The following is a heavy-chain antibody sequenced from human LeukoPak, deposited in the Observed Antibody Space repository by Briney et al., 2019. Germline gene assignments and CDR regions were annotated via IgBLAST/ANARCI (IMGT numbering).Heavy chain of an antibody. V-gene: IGHV4-4*07. Sequence: SETLSLTCTVSGGSISSYDWSWIRQPAGKGLEWIGRTYTSGSTNYNPSLKSRVTMSVDMSKNQFSLKLSSMIAADTAVYYCARGNWNDVVGYYFDYWGQGTLVTVSS. D-gene: IGHD1-1*01. J-gene: IGHJ4*02. CDR2: TYTSGST. CDR1: GGSISSYD. CDR3: ARGNWNDVVGYYFDY.